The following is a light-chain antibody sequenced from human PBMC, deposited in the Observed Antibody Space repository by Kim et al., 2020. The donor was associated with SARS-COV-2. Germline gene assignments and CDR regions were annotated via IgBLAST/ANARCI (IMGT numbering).Light chain of an antibody. V-gene: IGLV3-21*03. CDR2: EDS. Sequence: AQGKTSRITCGGNKVGSKSVHWYHQRRGPAPVLVVYEDSARPSGIPERFSGSNSGNTATLTISRVEAGDEADYYCQVWDSSSDVFGTGTKVTVL. J-gene: IGLJ1*01. CDR3: QVWDSSSDV. CDR1: KVGSKS.